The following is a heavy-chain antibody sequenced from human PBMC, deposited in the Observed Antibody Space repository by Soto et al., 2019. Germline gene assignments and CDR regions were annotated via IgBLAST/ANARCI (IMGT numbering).Heavy chain of an antibody. CDR3: TADTIMTTAYGMDV. CDR1: AFTFNNAW. J-gene: IGHJ6*02. V-gene: IGHV3-15*07. D-gene: IGHD4-17*01. CDR2: IKRKHEGGKT. Sequence: EVQVVESGGDLVKPGGSLRLSCAVSAFTFNNAWMNWVRQAPGKGLEWVGRIKRKHEGGKTDYAGPVKGRFTTSRDDSRNTMFLQMNSLQTEDTAVYYCTADTIMTTAYGMDVWGQGTTVTVSS.